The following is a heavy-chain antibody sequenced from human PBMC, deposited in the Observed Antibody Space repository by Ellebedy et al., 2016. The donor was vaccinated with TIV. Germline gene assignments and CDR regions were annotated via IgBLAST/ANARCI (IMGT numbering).Heavy chain of an antibody. CDR1: GESFSGHY. V-gene: IGHV4-34*01. CDR2: INHDGSA. D-gene: IGHD3-3*01. J-gene: IGHJ3*02. CDR3: ARGSLFGVPIIVDVFDI. Sequence: SETLSLXXAVYGESFSGHYWSWIRQPPGKGLEWIGEINHDGSANYNPSLKSRVTLSVDTSKNQFSLKLSSVTAADTAVYYCARGSLFGVPIIVDVFDIWGQGTMVTVSS.